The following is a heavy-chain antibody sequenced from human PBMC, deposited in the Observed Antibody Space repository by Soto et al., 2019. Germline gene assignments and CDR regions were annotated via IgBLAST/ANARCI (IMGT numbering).Heavy chain of an antibody. CDR3: ARVSRNQGRITIFGVVIRWFDP. CDR1: GGSFSGYY. CDR2: INHSGST. D-gene: IGHD3-3*01. J-gene: IGHJ5*02. Sequence: SETLSLTCAFYGGSFSGYYWSLIRQPPGKGLEWIGEINHSGSTNYNPSLKSRATISVDTSKNQFSLKLSSVTAADTAVYYCARVSRNQGRITIFGVVIRWFDPWGQGTLVTVSS. V-gene: IGHV4-34*01.